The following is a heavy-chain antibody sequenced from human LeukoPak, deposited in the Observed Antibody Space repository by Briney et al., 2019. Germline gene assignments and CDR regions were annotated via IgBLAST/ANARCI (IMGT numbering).Heavy chain of an antibody. D-gene: IGHD3-3*01. CDR3: ATGSWSGPKAAPNWFDP. Sequence: ASVKVPCKVSGYTLTELSMHWVRQAPGKGLEWMGGFDPEDGETIYAQKFQGRVTMTEDTSTDTAYMELSTLRSEDTAVYCCATGSWSGPKAAPNWFDPWGQGTPVTVSS. CDR2: FDPEDGET. J-gene: IGHJ5*02. V-gene: IGHV1-24*01. CDR1: GYTLTELS.